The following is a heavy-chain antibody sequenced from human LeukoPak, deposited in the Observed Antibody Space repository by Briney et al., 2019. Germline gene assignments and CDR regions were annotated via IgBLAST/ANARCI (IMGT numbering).Heavy chain of an antibody. Sequence: GGSLRLSCAASGFTFNSFAMHWVRQAPGKGLEWVSSISRSSTDIQYADSVKGRFTISRDNAKNSLHLQMNSLRAEDTAVYYCARDELGVSGSGVYYYYGMDVWGQGTTVTVSS. V-gene: IGHV3-21*01. D-gene: IGHD3-10*01. CDR3: ARDELGVSGSGVYYYYGMDV. J-gene: IGHJ6*02. CDR2: ISRSSTDI. CDR1: GFTFNSFA.